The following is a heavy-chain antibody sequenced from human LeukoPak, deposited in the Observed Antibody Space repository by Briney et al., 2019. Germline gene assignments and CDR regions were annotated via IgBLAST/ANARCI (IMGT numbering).Heavy chain of an antibody. CDR3: ARLRYSYGRPFDY. CDR1: GGSISSGDYY. Sequence: SETLSLTCTVSGGSISSGDYYWSWIRQPPGKGLEWTGYIYYSGSTYYNPSLKSRVTISVDTSKNQFSLKLSSVTAADTAVYYCARLRYSYGRPFDYWGQGTLVTVSS. J-gene: IGHJ4*02. CDR2: IYYSGST. V-gene: IGHV4-30-4*01. D-gene: IGHD5-18*01.